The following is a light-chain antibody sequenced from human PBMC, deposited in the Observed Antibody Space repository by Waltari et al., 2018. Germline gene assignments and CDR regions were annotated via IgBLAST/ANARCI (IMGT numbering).Light chain of an antibody. CDR2: EVS. J-gene: IGLJ2*01. CDR3: CSFTSTLEV. Sequence: QSALTQPASVSGSPGQSITISCTGTSSDVGRLNYVPWYQQHPGKAPKPMIYEVSNRPSGVSNRFSGSKSGNTASLTISGLQAEDEADYYCCSFTSTLEVFGGGTKLTVL. V-gene: IGLV2-14*01. CDR1: SSDVGRLNY.